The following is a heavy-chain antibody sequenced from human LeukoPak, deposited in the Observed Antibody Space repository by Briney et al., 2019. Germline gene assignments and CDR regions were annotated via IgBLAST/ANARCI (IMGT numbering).Heavy chain of an antibody. CDR3: AKAPSYYDSSGYPFDY. CDR1: GFTFSSYA. D-gene: IGHD3-22*01. Sequence: PGGSLRLSCAASGFTFSSYAMSWVRQAPGKGLEWVSAISGSGGSTYYADSVKGRFTISRDNSKNTLYLQMNSLRAEDTAVYYCAKAPSYYDSSGYPFDYWGQGTLVTVSS. CDR2: ISGSGGST. J-gene: IGHJ4*02. V-gene: IGHV3-23*01.